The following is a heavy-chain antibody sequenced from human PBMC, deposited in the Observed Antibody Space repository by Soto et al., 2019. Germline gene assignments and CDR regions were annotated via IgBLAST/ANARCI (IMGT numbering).Heavy chain of an antibody. J-gene: IGHJ4*02. CDR3: AKDHYDSSGYYSIPPPLIDY. D-gene: IGHD3-22*01. CDR1: GFTFSSYG. CDR2: ISYDGSNK. V-gene: IGHV3-30*18. Sequence: GGSLRLSCAASGFTFSSYGMHWVRQAPGKGLEWVAVISYDGSNKYYADSVKGRFTISRDNSKNTLYLQMNSLRAEDTAVYYCAKDHYDSSGYYSIPPPLIDYWGQGTLVTVSS.